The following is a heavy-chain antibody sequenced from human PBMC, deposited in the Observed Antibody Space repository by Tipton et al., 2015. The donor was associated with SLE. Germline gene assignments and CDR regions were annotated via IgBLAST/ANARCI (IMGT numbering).Heavy chain of an antibody. CDR3: AKDSPQKSSHFDY. J-gene: IGHJ4*02. CDR1: GFSVSNNY. Sequence: GSLRLSCAASGFSVSNNYMNWVRQTPGKGLEWVSAFYPDGHTYYADSVKGRFTVSRDNSKNTLYLHKNSLRAEDTAVYYCAKDSPQKSSHFDYWGQGTLVTVSS. CDR2: FYPDGHT. V-gene: IGHV3-53*05. D-gene: IGHD3-10*01.